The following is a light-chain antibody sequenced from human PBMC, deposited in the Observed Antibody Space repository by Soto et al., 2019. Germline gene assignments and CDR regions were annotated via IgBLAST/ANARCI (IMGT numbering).Light chain of an antibody. J-gene: IGKJ1*01. CDR1: QNIRTF. CDR2: GAS. V-gene: IGKV3-11*01. Sequence: EVVLTQSPATLSLSPGERATLSCRASQNIRTFLDWNQQKPGQAPRLLIYGASNRATGIPARFSGSGSGTEFTLTISSLESEDFAVYYCQQHSHWPPWTFGQGTRVEI. CDR3: QQHSHWPPWT.